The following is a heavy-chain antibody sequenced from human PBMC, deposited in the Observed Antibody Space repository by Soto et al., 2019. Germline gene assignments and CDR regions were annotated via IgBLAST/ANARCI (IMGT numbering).Heavy chain of an antibody. Sequence: SVTLSLTCAFHRSSVFSPLSYSNLTSQPPGKGLERIGYIYDSVTTNYKNSLENQHTISVVTSKNLFSLRLSSVSAADTAVYYCAGADSGNYYHGFQMWGQGKMVS. D-gene: IGHD1-26*01. CDR3: AGADSGNYYHGFQM. J-gene: IGHJ3*02. V-gene: IGHV4-61*01. CDR1: RSSVFSPLSY. CDR2: IYDSVTT.